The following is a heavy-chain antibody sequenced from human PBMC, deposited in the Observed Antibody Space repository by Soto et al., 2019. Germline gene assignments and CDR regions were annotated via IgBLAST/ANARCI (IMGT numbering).Heavy chain of an antibody. V-gene: IGHV4-59*01. CDR3: TRGSSGWFPRPLDY. D-gene: IGHD6-19*01. Sequence: QVQLRESGPGLVKPSENLSLTCTVSIGSITSFYWSGVRQPPGKGLEWIVYIYYNGNTNYNPSHTSRVTISVDTSKNQFSLNLSSVTAADTAVYYCTRGSSGWFPRPLDYWGQGTLVTVSS. CDR2: IYYNGNT. CDR1: IGSITSFY. J-gene: IGHJ4*02.